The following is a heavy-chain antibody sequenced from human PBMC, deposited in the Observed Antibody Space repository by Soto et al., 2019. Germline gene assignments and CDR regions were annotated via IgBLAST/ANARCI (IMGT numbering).Heavy chain of an antibody. CDR2: IIPILGIA. CDR1: GGTFSSYT. D-gene: IGHD5-12*01. V-gene: IGHV1-69*08. J-gene: IGHJ4*02. CDR3: ARDSKQWLRMWNYYFDY. Sequence: QVQLVQSGAEVKKPGSSVKVSCKASGGTFSSYTISWVRQAPGQGLEWMGRIIPILGIANYAQKFQGRVTVTADKSTSTAYMELSSLRSEDTAVYYGARDSKQWLRMWNYYFDYWGQGTLVTVSS.